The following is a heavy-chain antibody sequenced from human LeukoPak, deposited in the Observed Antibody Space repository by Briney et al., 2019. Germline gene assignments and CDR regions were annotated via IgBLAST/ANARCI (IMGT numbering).Heavy chain of an antibody. CDR3: AREYCSSTSCVRGAFDP. J-gene: IGHJ5*02. CDR2: INPNSGGT. CDR1: GYTFTGYY. V-gene: IGHV1-2*02. D-gene: IGHD2-2*01. Sequence: ASVKVSFKASGYTFTGYYMHWVRQAPGQGLEWMGWINPNSGGTNYAQKFQGRVTMTRDTSISTAYMELSRLRSDDTAVYYCAREYCSSTSCVRGAFDPWGQGTLVTVSS.